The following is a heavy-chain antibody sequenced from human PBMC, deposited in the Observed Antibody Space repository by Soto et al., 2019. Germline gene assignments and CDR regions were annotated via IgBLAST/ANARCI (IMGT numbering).Heavy chain of an antibody. CDR2: IWYDGSNK. CDR3: ARDQGDYAGPMALEI. V-gene: IGHV3-33*01. Sequence: QEQLVESGGGVVQPGRSLRLSCAASGFTFRSYGMHWVRQAPGKGLEWVAVIWYDGSNKYYADSVKGRFTLSRDNSKNTVFLQMNSLRVEDTAAYYCARDQGDYAGPMALEIWGQGTMVTVSS. D-gene: IGHD4-17*01. J-gene: IGHJ3*02. CDR1: GFTFRSYG.